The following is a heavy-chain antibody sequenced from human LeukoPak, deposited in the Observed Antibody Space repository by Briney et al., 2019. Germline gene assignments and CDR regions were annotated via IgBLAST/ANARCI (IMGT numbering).Heavy chain of an antibody. CDR1: GGTFSSYA. D-gene: IGHD3-22*01. Sequence: ASVKVSCKASGGTFSSYAISWVRQAPGQGLEWMGGIIPIFGTANYAQKFQGRVTITTDESTSTAYMELSSLRSEDTAVYYCARALPGYDSSGYSANYYYYYMDVWGKGTTVTVSS. CDR2: IIPIFGTA. CDR3: ARALPGYDSSGYSANYYYYYMDV. J-gene: IGHJ6*03. V-gene: IGHV1-69*05.